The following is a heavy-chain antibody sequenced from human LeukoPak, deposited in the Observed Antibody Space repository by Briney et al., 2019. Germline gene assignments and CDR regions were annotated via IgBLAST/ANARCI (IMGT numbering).Heavy chain of an antibody. CDR2: IYYSGST. CDR1: GGSFSGYY. Sequence: PSETLSLTCAVYGGSFSGYYWSWIRQHPGKGLEWIGYIYYSGSTYYNPSLKSRVTISVDTSKNQFSLKLSSVTAADTAVYYCARGTMMLGAFDIWGQGTMVTVSS. J-gene: IGHJ3*02. D-gene: IGHD2-8*01. CDR3: ARGTMMLGAFDI. V-gene: IGHV4-31*11.